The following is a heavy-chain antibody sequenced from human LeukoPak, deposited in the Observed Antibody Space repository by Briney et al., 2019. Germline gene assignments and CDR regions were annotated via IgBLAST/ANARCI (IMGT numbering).Heavy chain of an antibody. CDR1: GFTFSKRW. CDR2: ISYDGTDK. Sequence: GGSLRLSCVASGFTFSKRWMTWVRQAPGKGLEWVAVISYDGTDKYYADSLKGRFTISRDNSKNTLYLQMNSLRPEDTAVYYCAKDAVRTPQIDHWGQGALVTVSS. V-gene: IGHV3-30*18. CDR3: AKDAVRTPQIDH. J-gene: IGHJ4*02. D-gene: IGHD1-1*01.